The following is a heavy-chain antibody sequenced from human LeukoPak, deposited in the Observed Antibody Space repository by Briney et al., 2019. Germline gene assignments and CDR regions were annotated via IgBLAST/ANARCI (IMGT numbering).Heavy chain of an antibody. CDR1: GFNFSVYS. V-gene: IGHV3-21*01. D-gene: IGHD3-22*01. CDR3: VRLRRNSDRSDYYYYYDH. CDR2: INPTSSSI. J-gene: IGHJ4*02. Sequence: GESLRLSCAGSGFNFSVYSINWVRRAPGEGLEGVLSINPTSSSIYYADAVRGRFTISRDNAKSSLYLQMNGLTVEDTAVYYCVRLRRNSDRSDYYYYYDHWGQGILVTVSS.